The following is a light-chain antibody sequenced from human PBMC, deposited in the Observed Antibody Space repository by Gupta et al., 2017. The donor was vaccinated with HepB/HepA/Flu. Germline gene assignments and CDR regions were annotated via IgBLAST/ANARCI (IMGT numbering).Light chain of an antibody. Sequence: SALTQLPPVFGPPDRSSTFPGTETSSDVGGYNYVSWYQQHPGKAPKLMIYDVSNRPSGVSNRFSGSKSGNTASLTISGLQAEDEADYYCSSYTSSSTLLYVFGTGTKVTVL. J-gene: IGLJ1*01. CDR3: SSYTSSSTLLYV. V-gene: IGLV2-14*03. CDR2: DVS. CDR1: SSDVGGYNY.